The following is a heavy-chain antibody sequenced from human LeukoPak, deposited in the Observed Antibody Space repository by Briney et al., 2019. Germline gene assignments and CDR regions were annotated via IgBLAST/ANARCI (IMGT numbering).Heavy chain of an antibody. J-gene: IGHJ6*03. CDR2: ISAYNGNT. Sequence: GASVKVSCKASGYTFTSYGISWVRQAPGQGLEWMGWISAYNGNTNYAQKLQGRVTMTTDTSTSTAYMELRSLRSDDTAVYYCARAVARRGEYYDILTGYYKGYYYYYYIDVWGKGTTVTISS. V-gene: IGHV1-18*01. CDR1: GYTFTSYG. CDR3: ARAVARRGEYYDILTGYYKGYYYYYYIDV. D-gene: IGHD3-9*01.